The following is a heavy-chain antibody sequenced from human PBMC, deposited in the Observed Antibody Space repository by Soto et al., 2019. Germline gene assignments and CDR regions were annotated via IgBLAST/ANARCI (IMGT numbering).Heavy chain of an antibody. J-gene: IGHJ5*02. Sequence: PGGSLRLSCAASGFTFSDYGMHWVRQAPGMGLQWVAVISYDGRVEEYADSVKGRFTIVRDISKNTLYLQMNNLGTDDTAVYYCATALSRGLLNWYDPWGQGTLVTVSS. CDR2: ISYDGRVE. V-gene: IGHV3-30*03. CDR3: ATALSRGLLNWYDP. CDR1: GFTFSDYG. D-gene: IGHD3-10*01.